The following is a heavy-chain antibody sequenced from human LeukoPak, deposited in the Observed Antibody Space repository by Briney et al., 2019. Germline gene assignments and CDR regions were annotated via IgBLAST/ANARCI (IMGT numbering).Heavy chain of an antibody. CDR1: GGSFSGYY. CDR3: ARLVPGCSSTSCYDWFDP. J-gene: IGHJ5*02. CDR2: INHSGST. Sequence: SETLSLTCAVSGGSFSGYYWSWIRQPPGKGLEWIGEINHSGSTNYNPSPKSRVTISVDTSKNQFSLKLSSVTAADTAVYYCARLVPGCSSTSCYDWFDPWGQGTLVTVSS. V-gene: IGHV4-34*01. D-gene: IGHD2-2*01.